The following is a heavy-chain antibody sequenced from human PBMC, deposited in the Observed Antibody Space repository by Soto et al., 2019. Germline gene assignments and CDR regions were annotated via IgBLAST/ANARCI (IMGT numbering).Heavy chain of an antibody. D-gene: IGHD6-19*01. CDR3: AKAPWQWLDYGMDV. CDR1: GFTFSSYA. V-gene: IGHV3-23*01. CDR2: ISGSGGST. Sequence: GGSLRLSCAASGFTFSSYAMSWVRQAPGKGLEWVSAISGSGGSTYYADSVKGRFTISRDNSKNTLYLQMNSLRAEDTAVYYCAKAPWQWLDYGMDVWGQGTTVTVSS. J-gene: IGHJ6*02.